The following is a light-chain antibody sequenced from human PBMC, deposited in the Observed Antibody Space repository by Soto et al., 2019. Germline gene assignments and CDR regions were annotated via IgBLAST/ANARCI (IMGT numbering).Light chain of an antibody. CDR3: QQRSKWLT. CDR1: QSVSSS. Sequence: EIVLTQSPATLSLSPGERATLSCRASQSVSSSLAWYQQKPSQAPRLLIYSASNRATGIPARFSGSGSGTDFTLIISSLEPEDFAVYYCQQRSKWLTFGGGTKVEIK. J-gene: IGKJ4*01. V-gene: IGKV3-11*01. CDR2: SAS.